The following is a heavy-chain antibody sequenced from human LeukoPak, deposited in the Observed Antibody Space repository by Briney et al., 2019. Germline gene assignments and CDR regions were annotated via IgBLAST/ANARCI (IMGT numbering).Heavy chain of an antibody. D-gene: IGHD2-2*01. V-gene: IGHV1-69*05. CDR2: IIPIFGTA. CDR3: ARAAAAYYYYYMDV. Sequence: SVTVSCKASGGTFSSYAISWVRQAPGQGLDWMGRIIPIFGTANYAQKFQGRVTITTDESTSTAYMELSSMRSEDTAVYYCARAAAAYYYYYMDVWGKGTTATVSS. J-gene: IGHJ6*03. CDR1: GGTFSSYA.